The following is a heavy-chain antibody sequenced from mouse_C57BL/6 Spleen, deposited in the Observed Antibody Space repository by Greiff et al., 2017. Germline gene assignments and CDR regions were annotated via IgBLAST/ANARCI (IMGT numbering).Heavy chain of an antibody. CDR3: ARSGYYGSLYYAMDY. D-gene: IGHD2-2*01. CDR2: IDPSDSYT. Sequence: VQLQQPGAELVKPGASVKLSCKASGYTFTSYWMQWVNQRPGQGLEWIGEIDPSDSYTNYNQKFKGKATLTVDTSSSTAYMQLSSLTSEDSAVYYCARSGYYGSLYYAMDYWGQGTSVTVSS. J-gene: IGHJ4*01. V-gene: IGHV1-50*01. CDR1: GYTFTSYW.